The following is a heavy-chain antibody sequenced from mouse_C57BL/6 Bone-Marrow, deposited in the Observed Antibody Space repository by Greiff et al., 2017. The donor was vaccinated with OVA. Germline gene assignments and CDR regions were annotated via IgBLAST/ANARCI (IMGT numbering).Heavy chain of an antibody. CDR1: GFTFSSYG. CDR2: ISSGGSYT. CDR3: ARQRWFAY. Sequence: HLVESGGYLVKPGGSLKLSCAASGFTFSSYGMSWVRQTPAKRLEWVATISSGGSYTYYPDSVKGRFTISRDNAKNTLYLQMSSLKAEDTAMYYCARQRWFAYWGQGTLVTVSA. V-gene: IGHV5-6*01. J-gene: IGHJ3*01.